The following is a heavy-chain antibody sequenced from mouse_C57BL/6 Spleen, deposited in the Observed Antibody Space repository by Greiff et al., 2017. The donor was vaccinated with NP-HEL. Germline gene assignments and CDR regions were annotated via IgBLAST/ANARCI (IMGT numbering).Heavy chain of an antibody. Sequence: QLQQPGAELVRPGSSVKLSCKASGYTFTSYWMHWVKQRPIQGLEWIGNIDPSDSETHYNQKFKDKATLTVDKSSSTAYMQLSSLTSEDSAVYYCARGATVVATSHFDYWGQGTTLTVSS. V-gene: IGHV1-52*01. D-gene: IGHD1-1*01. CDR2: IDPSDSET. J-gene: IGHJ2*01. CDR1: GYTFTSYW. CDR3: ARGATVVATSHFDY.